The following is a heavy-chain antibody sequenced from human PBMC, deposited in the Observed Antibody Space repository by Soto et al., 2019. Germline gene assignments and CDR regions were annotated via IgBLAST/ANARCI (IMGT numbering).Heavy chain of an antibody. CDR3: ARQKWEQPKWFDP. V-gene: IGHV4-39*01. CDR2: IYHTGTT. Sequence: QLQLQESGPGLVKPSETLSLTCTISGGSINSPFYYWGWIHQPPGKDLEWIGSIYHTGTTFYNPSLNSRVTISVDTSKDQFSLKLRSVTAADTAVYFCARQKWEQPKWFDPWGQGTRVIVSS. J-gene: IGHJ5*02. D-gene: IGHD1-26*01. CDR1: GGSINSPFYY.